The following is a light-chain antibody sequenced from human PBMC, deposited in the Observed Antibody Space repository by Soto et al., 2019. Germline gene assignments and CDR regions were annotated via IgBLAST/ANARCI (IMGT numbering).Light chain of an antibody. V-gene: IGKV1-9*01. CDR3: QQLNSYPRT. J-gene: IGKJ1*01. CDR2: GAS. CDR1: QAISSY. Sequence: IQLTQSPSSLSVSVGDRVTITCRASQAISSYLAWYQQKPGRAPNLLIYGASTLQSGVPSRFSGSGSGTDFTLTISSLQPEDFATYYCQQLNSYPRTFGQGTKVEIK.